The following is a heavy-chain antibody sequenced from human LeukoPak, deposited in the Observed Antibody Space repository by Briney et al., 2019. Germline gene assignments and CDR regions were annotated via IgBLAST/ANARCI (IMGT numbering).Heavy chain of an antibody. CDR2: ISSGSTYI. J-gene: IGHJ4*02. D-gene: IGHD1/OR15-1a*01. V-gene: IGHV3-21*01. Sequence: GGSLRLSCAASGFTFSSYGMNWVRQAPGKGLEWVSSISSGSTYIYYADSVKGRFTISRDNAKNSLFLQMNSLRAEDTAVYYCARGLETTKGPLDHWGQGTLVTVSS. CDR1: GFTFSSYG. CDR3: ARGLETTKGPLDH.